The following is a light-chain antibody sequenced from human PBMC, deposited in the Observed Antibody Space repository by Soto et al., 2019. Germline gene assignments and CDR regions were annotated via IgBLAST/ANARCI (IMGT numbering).Light chain of an antibody. J-gene: IGKJ5*01. CDR3: QQRSNWPPSMV. CDR2: DVS. Sequence: IVLTQSPATLSSSPGKRATISCRASQNISSYLIWYQQKPGEAPRLFIYDVSNRATISPARFSGSGSGTDFTLASSSLEPEDFAVYYCQQRSNWPPSMVFGQGTRLEIK. CDR1: QNISSY. V-gene: IGKV3-11*01.